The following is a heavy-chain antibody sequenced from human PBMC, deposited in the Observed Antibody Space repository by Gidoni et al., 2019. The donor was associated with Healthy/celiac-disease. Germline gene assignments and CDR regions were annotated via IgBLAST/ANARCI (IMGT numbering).Heavy chain of an antibody. V-gene: IGHV3-23*01. CDR3: AKAWDSSGYYYY. Sequence: EVQLLESGGGLLQPGGCLRLSCAASGFTFSSYAMSGVRQAPGKGLEWVSAISGSGGSTYYADSVKGRFTISRDNSKNTLYLQMNSLRAEDTAVYYCAKAWDSSGYYYYWGQGTLVTVSS. D-gene: IGHD3-22*01. J-gene: IGHJ4*02. CDR1: GFTFSSYA. CDR2: ISGSGGST.